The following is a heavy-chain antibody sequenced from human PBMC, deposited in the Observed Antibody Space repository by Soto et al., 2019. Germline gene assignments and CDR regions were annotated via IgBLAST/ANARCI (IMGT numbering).Heavy chain of an antibody. CDR1: GGTFSSYA. CDR2: IIPIFGTA. J-gene: IGHJ4*02. Sequence: QVQLVQSGAEVKKPGSSVKVSCKASGGTFSSYAISWVRQAPGQGLEWMGGIIPIFGTANYAQKFQGRVTLTADEYTSTAYMELSSLRSEDTAVYYCARDPPHCLGGSCYSVRYCDYWGQGTLVTVSS. V-gene: IGHV1-69*01. CDR3: ARDPPHCLGGSCYSVRYCDY. D-gene: IGHD2-15*01.